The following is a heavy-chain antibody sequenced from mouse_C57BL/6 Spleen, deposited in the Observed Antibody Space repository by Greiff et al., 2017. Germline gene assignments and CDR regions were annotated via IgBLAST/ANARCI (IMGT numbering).Heavy chain of an antibody. CDR2: IWRGGST. D-gene: IGHD2-2*01. CDR3: AKNADGYDEWFAY. Sequence: QVQLKESGPGLVQPSQRLSIPCTVSGFSLTSYGVHWVRQSPGKGLEWLGVIWRGGSTDYNAAFMSRLSITKDNSKRQVFFKMNSLQADDTAIYYCAKNADGYDEWFAYWGQGTLVTVSA. CDR1: GFSLTSYG. J-gene: IGHJ3*01. V-gene: IGHV2-5*01.